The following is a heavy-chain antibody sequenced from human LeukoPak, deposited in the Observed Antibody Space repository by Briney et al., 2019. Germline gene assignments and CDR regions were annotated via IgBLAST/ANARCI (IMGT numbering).Heavy chain of an antibody. J-gene: IGHJ3*02. CDR1: GGSFSGYY. CDR2: INHSGST. D-gene: IGHD3-10*01. Sequence: NTSETLSLTCAVYGGSFSGYYWSWIRQPPGKGLEWIGEINHSGSTNYNPSLKSRVTISVDTSKNQFSLKLSSVTAADTAVYYCARVRGLLGDAFDIWGQGTMVTVSS. CDR3: ARVRGLLGDAFDI. V-gene: IGHV4-34*01.